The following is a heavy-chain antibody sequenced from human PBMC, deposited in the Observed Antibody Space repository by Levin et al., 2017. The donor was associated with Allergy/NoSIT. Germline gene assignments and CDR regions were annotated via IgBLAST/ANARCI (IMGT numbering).Heavy chain of an antibody. CDR3: ARVPGPCYYDSSGYYHIFDS. J-gene: IGHJ4*02. D-gene: IGHD3-22*01. CDR1: GGSISTSSYY. V-gene: IGHV4-39*07. CDR2: IYYSGST. Sequence: SETLSLTCTVSGGSISTSSYYWGWLRQPPGKGLEWIGSIYYSGSTYYNPSLKSRVTISVDTSKHQFSLKLNSVTAADTAVYYCARVPGPCYYDSSGYYHIFDSWGQGTLVTVSS.